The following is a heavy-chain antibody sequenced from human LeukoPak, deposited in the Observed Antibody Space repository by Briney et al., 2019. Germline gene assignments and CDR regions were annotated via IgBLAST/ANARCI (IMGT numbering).Heavy chain of an antibody. CDR3: ARSNQADDY. CDR2: INPGGSSI. CDR1: GFTFSSYW. D-gene: IGHD1-14*01. V-gene: IGHV3-74*01. J-gene: IGHJ4*02. Sequence: GGSLRLSCAASGFTFSSYWMHWVRQVPGKGLVWVARINPGGSSITYADSVKGRFTIPRDNAKNTLYLQMDSLRAEDTGVYYCARSNQADDYWGQGTLVTVSS.